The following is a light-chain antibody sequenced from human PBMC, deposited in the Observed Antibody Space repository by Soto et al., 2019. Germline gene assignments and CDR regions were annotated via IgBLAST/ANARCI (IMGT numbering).Light chain of an antibody. J-gene: IGKJ1*01. Sequence: ILMTQSPATLSVSPGERETNSCRASQSVSSNLAWYQQKPGQGPRLLIYGASTRATGIPARFSGSGSGTEFTLTISSLQSEDFAVYFCQQYNDWPRTFGQGTKV. CDR1: QSVSSN. CDR3: QQYNDWPRT. CDR2: GAS. V-gene: IGKV3-15*01.